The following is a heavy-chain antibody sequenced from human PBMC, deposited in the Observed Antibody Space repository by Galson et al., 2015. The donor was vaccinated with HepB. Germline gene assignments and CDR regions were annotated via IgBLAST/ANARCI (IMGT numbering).Heavy chain of an antibody. J-gene: IGHJ6*02. Sequence: SLRLSCAASGFTFSNNAMSWVRQASGKGLEWVSAISGSGGSTYYADSVKGRFTISRDNSKNTLCLQMNSLRAEDTAVYYCAKVGSSNSWYGYFYGMDVWGQGTTVTVSS. CDR3: AKVGSSNSWYGYFYGMDV. CDR1: GFTFSNNA. V-gene: IGHV3-23*01. D-gene: IGHD6-13*01. CDR2: ISGSGGST.